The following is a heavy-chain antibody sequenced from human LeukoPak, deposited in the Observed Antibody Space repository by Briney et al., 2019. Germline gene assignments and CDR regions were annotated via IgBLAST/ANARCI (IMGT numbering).Heavy chain of an antibody. CDR1: GGSISSYY. Sequence: KPSETLSLTCTVSGGSISSYYWSWIRQPAGKGLEWIGRIYTRGSTNYNPSLKSRVTMSVDTSKNQFSLKLSSVTAADTAVYYCARATYDGYYYYYMDVWGKGTTVTVSS. V-gene: IGHV4-4*07. J-gene: IGHJ6*03. D-gene: IGHD3-22*01. CDR2: IYTRGST. CDR3: ARATYDGYYYYYMDV.